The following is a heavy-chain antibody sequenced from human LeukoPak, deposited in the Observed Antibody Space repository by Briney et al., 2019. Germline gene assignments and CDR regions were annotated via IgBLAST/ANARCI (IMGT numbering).Heavy chain of an antibody. J-gene: IGHJ1*01. Sequence: GGSLRLSGAASGFTFSSYWMNWVRQAPGKGLEWVANIKGDGSEKSYVDSVKGRFTISRDNAKNSLYLQMNSLRAEDTAVYYCATGVSSSPPGWGQGTLVTVSS. D-gene: IGHD6-13*01. CDR1: GFTFSSYW. CDR3: ATGVSSSPPG. V-gene: IGHV3-7*01. CDR2: IKGDGSEK.